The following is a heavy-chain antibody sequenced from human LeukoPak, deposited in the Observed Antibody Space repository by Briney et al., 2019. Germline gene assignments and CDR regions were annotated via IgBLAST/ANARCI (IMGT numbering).Heavy chain of an antibody. J-gene: IGHJ4*02. CDR3: AKDHGTSVYDPFDY. CDR2: ISNGGAGT. Sequence: PGESLRLSCAASGFNFRSHAMSWVRQAPGKGLEWVSVISNGGAGTYYADSVKGRFTISRDNSKSTLYLQMSSLRAEDTAVYYCAKDHGTSVYDPFDYWGQGTLVTVSS. V-gene: IGHV3-23*01. D-gene: IGHD3-22*01. CDR1: GFNFRSHA.